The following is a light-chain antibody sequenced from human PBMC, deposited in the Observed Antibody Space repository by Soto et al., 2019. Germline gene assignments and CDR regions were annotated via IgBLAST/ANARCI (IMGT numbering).Light chain of an antibody. CDR3: QHYGSSRK. CDR1: QSVSSSY. J-gene: IGKJ1*01. Sequence: EIVLTQSPGTLSLSPGERATLSCRASQSVSSSYLAWYQQKPGQAPRLLIYGASSRATGIPDRFRGSGSGTDFSLTISRLETEDSAVYYCQHYGSSRKFGPGTKVEIX. V-gene: IGKV3-20*01. CDR2: GAS.